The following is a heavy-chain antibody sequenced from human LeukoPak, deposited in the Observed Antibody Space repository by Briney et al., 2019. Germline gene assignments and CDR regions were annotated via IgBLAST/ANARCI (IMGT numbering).Heavy chain of an antibody. J-gene: IGHJ4*02. CDR3: ARGRSSGSPHLFDY. Sequence: EAPVKVSCKASGYTFTSYGISWVRQAPGQGLEWMGWISAYNGNTNYAQKLQGRVTMTTDTSTSTAYMELRSLRSDDTAVYYCARGRSSGSPHLFDYWGQGTLVTVSS. CDR1: GYTFTSYG. V-gene: IGHV1-18*01. CDR2: ISAYNGNT. D-gene: IGHD1-26*01.